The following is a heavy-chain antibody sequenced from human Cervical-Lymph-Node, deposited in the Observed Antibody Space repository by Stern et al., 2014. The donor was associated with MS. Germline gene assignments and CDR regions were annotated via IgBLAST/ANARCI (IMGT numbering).Heavy chain of an antibody. D-gene: IGHD6-19*01. Sequence: VQLGQSGGGLAQPGKSLRLSCAASGFTFDDYAMQWVRQTAAKGLEWVAGISWNSGAAAYSASVKGRFTISRDNAKDSLYLQMNSLRPEDTALYYCVKDVDSIIAVSFDYWGQGTLVNVSP. V-gene: IGHV3-9*01. J-gene: IGHJ4*02. CDR3: VKDVDSIIAVSFDY. CDR1: GFTFDDYA. CDR2: ISWNSGAA.